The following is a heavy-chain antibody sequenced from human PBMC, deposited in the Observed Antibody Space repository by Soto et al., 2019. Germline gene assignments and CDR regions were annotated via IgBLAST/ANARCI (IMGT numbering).Heavy chain of an antibody. V-gene: IGHV3-48*03. Sequence: LRLSCAASGXTFSSYEMNWVRQAPGKGLEWVSYISSSGSTIYYADSVKGRFTISRDNAKNSMYLQMNSLRAEDTAVYYCAREVKDIVVVPAAPWFDYWGQGTLVTVSS. CDR1: GXTFSSYE. J-gene: IGHJ4*02. CDR2: ISSSGSTI. D-gene: IGHD2-2*01. CDR3: AREVKDIVVVPAAPWFDY.